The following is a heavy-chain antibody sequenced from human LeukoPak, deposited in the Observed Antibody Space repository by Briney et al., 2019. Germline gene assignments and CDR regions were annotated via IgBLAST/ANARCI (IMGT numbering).Heavy chain of an antibody. CDR1: GGSFSGYY. CDR2: ITSDSDTI. J-gene: IGHJ4*02. V-gene: IGHV3-11*04. Sequence: LSLTCAVYGGSFSGYYWSWIRQPPGKGLEWISYITSDSDTIYIADSVRGRCTISRDNAKRSLYLQIDSLRVEDSALYYCARGGFGEFPFDYWGQGTLVTVSP. CDR3: ARGGFGEFPFDY. D-gene: IGHD3-10*01.